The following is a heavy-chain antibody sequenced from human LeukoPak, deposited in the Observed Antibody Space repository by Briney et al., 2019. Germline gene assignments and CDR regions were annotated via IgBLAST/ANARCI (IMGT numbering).Heavy chain of an antibody. V-gene: IGHV4-59*01. D-gene: IGHD5-18*01. J-gene: IGHJ4*02. Sequence: SETLSLTCTISGGSISSYYWSWIRQPPGKGLEWIGYIYYSGSTNYNPSLKSRVTISVDTSKNQFSLKLSSVTAADTAVYYCERGGYSYFDYWGQGTLVTVSS. CDR1: GGSISSYY. CDR2: IYYSGST. CDR3: ERGGYSYFDY.